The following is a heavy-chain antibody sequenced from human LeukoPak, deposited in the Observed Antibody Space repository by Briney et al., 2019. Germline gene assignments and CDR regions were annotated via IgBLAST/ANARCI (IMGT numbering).Heavy chain of an antibody. V-gene: IGHV4-59*01. CDR3: AREVRSGWYDYFDY. D-gene: IGHD6-19*01. Sequence: SETLSLTCSVSGGTISSYYWSWIRQPPGKGLEWIGYIYYSGSTNYNPSLKSRVTISVDTSKNQFSLRLSSVTAADTAVYYCAREVRSGWYDYFDYWGQGTLVTVSS. CDR1: GGTISSYY. CDR2: IYYSGST. J-gene: IGHJ4*02.